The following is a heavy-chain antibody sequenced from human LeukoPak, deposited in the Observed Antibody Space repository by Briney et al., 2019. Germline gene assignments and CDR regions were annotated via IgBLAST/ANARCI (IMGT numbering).Heavy chain of an antibody. Sequence: GGSLRLSCAASGFTFSSYAMHWVRQAPGKGLEWVSAISGSGGSTYYADSVKGRFTISRDNSKNTLYLQMNSLRAEDTAVYYCAKDLRPTRYYYRVVWVKGTTVSVS. CDR3: AKDLRPTRYYYRVV. V-gene: IGHV3-23*01. CDR1: GFTFSSYA. J-gene: IGHJ6*03. CDR2: ISGSGGST.